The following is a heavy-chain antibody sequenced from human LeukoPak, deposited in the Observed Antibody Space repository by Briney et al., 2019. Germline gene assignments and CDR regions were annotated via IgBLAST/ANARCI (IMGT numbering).Heavy chain of an antibody. J-gene: IGHJ5*02. CDR2: ISGSGGST. Sequence: PGGSLRLSCAASGFTFSSYVMNWVRQAPGKGLEWVSAISGSGGSTYYADSVKGRFTISRDNSKNTLYLQMNSLRAEDTAVYYCAKDTRDLWFGEFHNWFDPWGQGTLVTVSS. CDR3: AKDTRDLWFGEFHNWFDP. CDR1: GFTFSSYV. V-gene: IGHV3-23*01. D-gene: IGHD3-10*01.